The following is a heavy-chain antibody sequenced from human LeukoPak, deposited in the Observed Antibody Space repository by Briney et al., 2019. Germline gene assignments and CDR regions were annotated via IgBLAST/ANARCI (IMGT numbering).Heavy chain of an antibody. D-gene: IGHD1-26*01. CDR3: ASSGNYGFDY. CDR2: ITASGTAM. Sequence: GGSLRLSCAASGFTFSGYSMNWVRQAPGKGLEWVSHITASGTAMFYADSVKGRFTISRDNAKNSLYLQMNSLRDEDTAVYYCASSGNYGFDYWGQGTLVTVSS. J-gene: IGHJ4*02. CDR1: GFTFSGYS. V-gene: IGHV3-48*02.